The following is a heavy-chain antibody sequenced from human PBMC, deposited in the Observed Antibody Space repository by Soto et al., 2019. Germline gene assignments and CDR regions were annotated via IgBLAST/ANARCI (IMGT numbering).Heavy chain of an antibody. V-gene: IGHV3-30*18. CDR2: ISYDGSNK. J-gene: IGHJ4*02. Sequence: QVQLVESGGGVVQPGRSLRLSCAASGFTFSSYGMHWVRQAPGKGLEWVAVISYDGSNKYYADSVKGRFTISRDNSKNTLYLQVNSLRAEDTDVYYCAKETYYYGSGSPDFDYWGQGTLVTVSS. CDR1: GFTFSSYG. D-gene: IGHD3-10*01. CDR3: AKETYYYGSGSPDFDY.